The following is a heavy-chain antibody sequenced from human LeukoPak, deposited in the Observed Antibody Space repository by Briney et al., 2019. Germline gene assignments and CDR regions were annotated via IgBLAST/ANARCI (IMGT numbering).Heavy chain of an antibody. V-gene: IGHV3-9*01. J-gene: IGHJ4*02. CDR1: GFTFDDYA. CDR3: AKAPIVGASSGGPYYFDY. CDR2: ISWNSGSI. Sequence: PGRSLRLSCAASGFTFDDYAMHWVRQAPGKGLEWVSGISWNSGSIGYADSVKGRFTISRDNAKNSLYLQMNSLRAEDTALYYCAKAPIVGASSGGPYYFDYWGQGTLVTVFS. D-gene: IGHD1-26*01.